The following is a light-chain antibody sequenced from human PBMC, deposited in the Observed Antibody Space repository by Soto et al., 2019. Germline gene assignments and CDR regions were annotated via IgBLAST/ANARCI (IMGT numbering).Light chain of an antibody. CDR2: DVS. CDR3: KSFTTRDTYV. J-gene: IGLJ1*01. Sequence: QSALTQPASVSGSPGQSIAISCTGTSSDVGAYNYVSWYLQYPGKAPKLVIFDVSFRPSGVSNRFSGSKSGNTASLTISGLQAEDEADYYCKSFTTRDTYVFGTGTRSPS. V-gene: IGLV2-14*01. CDR1: SSDVGAYNY.